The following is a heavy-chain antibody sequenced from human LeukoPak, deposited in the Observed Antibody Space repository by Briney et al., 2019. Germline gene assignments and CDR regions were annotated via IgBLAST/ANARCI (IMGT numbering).Heavy chain of an antibody. Sequence: GGSLRLSCAASGFTFSSYAMHWVRQAPGKGLEWVAVISYDGSNKYYADSVKGRFSISRDNSKNTLYLQMNSLRAEDTAVYYCARGRRMNSSGLNWFDPWGQGTLVTVSS. J-gene: IGHJ5*02. V-gene: IGHV3-30-3*01. CDR1: GFTFSSYA. CDR2: ISYDGSNK. D-gene: IGHD6-19*01. CDR3: ARGRRMNSSGLNWFDP.